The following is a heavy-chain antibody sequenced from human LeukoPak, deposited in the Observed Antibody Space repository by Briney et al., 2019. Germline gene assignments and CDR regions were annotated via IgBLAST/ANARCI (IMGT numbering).Heavy chain of an antibody. J-gene: IGHJ4*02. D-gene: IGHD1-26*01. CDR2: ISISGST. CDR3: ARGFSGSYSWFDY. CDR1: GGSISSYY. V-gene: IGHV4-4*07. Sequence: PSETLSLTCTVSGGSISSYYWSWIRQPAGRGLEWIGRISISGSTNYNPSLKSRVTMSVDTSKNQFSLKLTSVTAADTAVYYCARGFSGSYSWFDYWGQGTKVTVSS.